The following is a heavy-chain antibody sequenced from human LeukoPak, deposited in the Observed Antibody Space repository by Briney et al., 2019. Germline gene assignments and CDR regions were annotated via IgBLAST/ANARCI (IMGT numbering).Heavy chain of an antibody. CDR2: INPSGGST. CDR1: GYTFTSYY. D-gene: IGHD6-6*01. CDR3: ARGSIEITGPRVWFEP. J-gene: IGHJ5*02. V-gene: IGHV1-46*01. Sequence: ASVKVSCMASGYTFTSYYMHWVRQAPGQGLEWMGIINPSGGSTSYAQKFQGRVTMTRDTSTSTVYMELSSLRSEDTAVYYCARGSIEITGPRVWFEPWGQGTLVTVPS.